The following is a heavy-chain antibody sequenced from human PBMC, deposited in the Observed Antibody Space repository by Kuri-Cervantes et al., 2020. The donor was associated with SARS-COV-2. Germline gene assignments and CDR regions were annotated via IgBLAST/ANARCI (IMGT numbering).Heavy chain of an antibody. CDR3: VRDGDHWNFDY. J-gene: IGHJ4*02. D-gene: IGHD1-1*01. Sequence: GGSLRLSCAASGFTFSGHWIHWVRQAPGKGLVWVSRINPDGSYTNNAGSVKGRFTLFRDNAKNMLFLQMNSLRAEATAVYYCVRDGDHWNFDYWGQGTLVTVSS. CDR2: INPDGSYT. CDR1: GFTFSGHW. V-gene: IGHV3-74*01.